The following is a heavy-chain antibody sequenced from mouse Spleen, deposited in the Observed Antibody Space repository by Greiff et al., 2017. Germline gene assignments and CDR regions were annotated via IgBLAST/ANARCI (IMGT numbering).Heavy chain of an antibody. J-gene: IGHJ3*01. CDR2: IYPGDGDT. Sequence: QVQLKQSGAELVKPGASVKISCKASGYAFSSYWMNWVKQRPGKGLEWIGQIYPGDGDTNYNGKFKGKATLTADKSSSTAYMQLSSLTSEDSAVYFCARSDGSLRSEAYWGQGTLVTVSA. CDR1: GYAFSSYW. CDR3: ARSDGSLRSEAY. D-gene: IGHD1-1*01. V-gene: IGHV1-80*01.